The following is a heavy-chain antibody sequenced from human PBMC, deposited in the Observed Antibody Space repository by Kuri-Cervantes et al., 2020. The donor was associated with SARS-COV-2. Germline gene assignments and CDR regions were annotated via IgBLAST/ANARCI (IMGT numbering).Heavy chain of an antibody. D-gene: IGHD3-3*01. V-gene: IGHV5-51*01. CDR3: ARTGRGYYSSPVPLTAFDI. Sequence: GESLKISCKGSGYSFTSYWIGWVRQMPGKGLEWMGIIYPGDSDTRYSPSFQGQVTISADKSISTAYLQWSSLKASDTAMYYCARTGRGYYSSPVPLTAFDIWGQGTRVTFSS. CDR1: GYSFTSYW. CDR2: IYPGDSDT. J-gene: IGHJ3*02.